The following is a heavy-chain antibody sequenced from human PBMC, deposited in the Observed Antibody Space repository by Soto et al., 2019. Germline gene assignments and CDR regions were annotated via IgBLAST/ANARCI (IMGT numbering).Heavy chain of an antibody. D-gene: IGHD2-2*01. CDR3: ARPAVPSLSGDDY. CDR1: GGSISSSSYY. Sequence: QLQLQESGPGLVKPSETLSLTCTVSGGSISSSSYYWGWIRQPPGKGLEWIGSIYYSGSTYYNPSLKSRVTISVDTSKNQFSLKLSSVTAADTAVYYCARPAVPSLSGDDYWGQGTLVTVSS. J-gene: IGHJ4*02. V-gene: IGHV4-39*01. CDR2: IYYSGST.